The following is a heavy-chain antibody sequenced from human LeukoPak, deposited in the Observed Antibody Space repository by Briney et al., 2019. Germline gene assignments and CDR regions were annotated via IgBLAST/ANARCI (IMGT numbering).Heavy chain of an antibody. D-gene: IGHD3-10*01. CDR2: INPNSGGT. J-gene: IGHJ6*03. CDR1: GYTFTGYY. Sequence: GASVKVSCKASGYTFTGYYMHWVRQAPGQGLEWMGWINPNSGGTNYAQKFQGRVTMTRDTSISTAYMELSRLRSDDTAVYYCARDGEWFGEQTFSGYYYYMDVWGKGTTVTISS. V-gene: IGHV1-2*02. CDR3: ARDGEWFGEQTFSGYYYYMDV.